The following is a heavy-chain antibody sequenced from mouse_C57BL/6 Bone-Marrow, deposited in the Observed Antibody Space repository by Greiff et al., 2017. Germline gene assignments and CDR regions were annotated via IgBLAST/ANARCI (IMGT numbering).Heavy chain of an antibody. CDR2: IHPNSGST. D-gene: IGHD1-1*01. Sequence: QVQLQQPGAELVKPGASVKLSCTASGYTFTSYWMHWVKQRPGQGLEWIGMIHPNSGSTNYNEKFKSKATLTVDKSSSTAYMQLSSLTSEDSAVYYCAITTVVDWYFDVWGTGTTVTVAS. CDR1: GYTFTSYW. CDR3: AITTVVDWYFDV. V-gene: IGHV1-64*01. J-gene: IGHJ1*03.